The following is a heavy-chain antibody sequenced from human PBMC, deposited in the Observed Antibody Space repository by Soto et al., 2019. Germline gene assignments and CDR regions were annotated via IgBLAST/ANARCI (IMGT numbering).Heavy chain of an antibody. V-gene: IGHV4-59*01. D-gene: IGHD3-22*01. CDR2: IYYSGST. CDR3: ARLGHVYYYDSSGYREYFQH. J-gene: IGHJ1*01. CDR1: GGSISSYY. Sequence: QVQLQESGPGLVKPSETLSLTCTVSGGSISSYYWSWIRQPPGKGLDWIGYIYYSGSTNYNPSLKSRVTISVDTATNQFALKLSSVTAADTAVYYCARLGHVYYYDSSGYREYFQHWGQGTLVTVSS.